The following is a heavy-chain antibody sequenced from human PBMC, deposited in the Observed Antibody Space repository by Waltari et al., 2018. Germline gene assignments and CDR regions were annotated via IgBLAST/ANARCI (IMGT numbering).Heavy chain of an antibody. CDR1: GFTFSSYG. CDR3: ASFDYGDYEGVY. CDR2: IRYDGSNK. J-gene: IGHJ4*02. Sequence: QVQLVESGGGVVQPGGSLRLSCVASGFTFSSYGMHWVRQAPGRGLEWVAFIRYDGSNKYYVVSVKGRFTISRDNSKNTLYLQMNSLRPEDTAVYYCASFDYGDYEGVYWGQGTLVTVSS. D-gene: IGHD4-17*01. V-gene: IGHV3-30*02.